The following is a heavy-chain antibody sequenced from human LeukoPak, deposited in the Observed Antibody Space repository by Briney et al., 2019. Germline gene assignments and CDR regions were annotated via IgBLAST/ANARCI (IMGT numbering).Heavy chain of an antibody. D-gene: IGHD1-26*01. J-gene: IGHJ6*02. V-gene: IGHV1-18*01. CDR3: ARDQWELLNGMDV. CDR2: ISAYNGNT. CDR1: GYTFTSYG. Sequence: ASVRVSCTASGYTFTSYGISWVRQAPGQGLEWMGWISAYNGNTNYAQKLQGRVTMTTDTSTSTAYMGLRSLRSDDTAVYYCARDQWELLNGMDVWGQGTTVTVSS.